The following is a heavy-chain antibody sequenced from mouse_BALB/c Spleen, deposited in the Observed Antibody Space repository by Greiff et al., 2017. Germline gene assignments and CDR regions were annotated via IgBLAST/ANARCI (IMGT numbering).Heavy chain of an antibody. Sequence: EVQLQQSGPGLVKPSQSLSLTCTVTGYSITSDYAWNWIRQFPGNKLEWMGYISYSGSTSYNPSLKSRISITRDTSKNQFFLQLNSVTTEDTATYYCASIYYDYGGYYAMDYWGQGTSVTVSS. V-gene: IGHV3-2*02. CDR2: ISYSGST. J-gene: IGHJ4*01. D-gene: IGHD2-4*01. CDR3: ASIYYDYGGYYAMDY. CDR1: GYSITSDYA.